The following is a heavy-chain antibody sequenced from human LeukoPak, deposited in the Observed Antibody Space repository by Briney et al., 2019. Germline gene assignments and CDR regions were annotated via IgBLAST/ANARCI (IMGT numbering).Heavy chain of an antibody. D-gene: IGHD4-17*01. CDR3: ARAVYGVQACFDF. Sequence: PGGSLRLPCAASGFTFSSYGMHWVPQAPGKGLEWVAIIWYDGSNKYYTDSVKGRFTISRDNSKNTLYLQMNSLRVEDTAVYYCARAVYGVQACFDFWGQGTQVTVSS. CDR1: GFTFSSYG. V-gene: IGHV3-33*01. CDR2: IWYDGSNK. J-gene: IGHJ4*02.